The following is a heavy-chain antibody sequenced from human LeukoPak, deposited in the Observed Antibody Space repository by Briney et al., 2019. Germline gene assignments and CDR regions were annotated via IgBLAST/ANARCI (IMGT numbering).Heavy chain of an antibody. V-gene: IGHV3-30*02. J-gene: IGHJ6*02. CDR2: IRYDGSNK. CDR1: GFTFSSYG. CDR3: GRDRRQIYYGVDV. Sequence: GGSLRLSCAASGFTFSSYGMHWVRQAPGKGLEWVAFIRYDGSNKYYADSVKGRFTISRDNSKNTLYLQMNSLRAEDTAVYYCGRDRRQIYYGVDVWGQGTTVTVSS.